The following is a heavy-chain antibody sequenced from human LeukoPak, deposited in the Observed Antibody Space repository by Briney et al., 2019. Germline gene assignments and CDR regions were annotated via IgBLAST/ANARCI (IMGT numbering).Heavy chain of an antibody. J-gene: IGHJ4*02. CDR3: ARGTSSGYNPRFEF. V-gene: IGHV4-59*02. CDR1: DGSVRYYY. Sequence: PSETLSLTCTVSDGSVRYYYWSWIRQTPGKGLEWIGYIYYSGSTNYNPSLKSRVTMSLDTSKNHFSLRLNSVTAADTAVYFCARGTSSGYNPRFEFWGQGTRVTVSS. CDR2: IYYSGST. D-gene: IGHD6-19*01.